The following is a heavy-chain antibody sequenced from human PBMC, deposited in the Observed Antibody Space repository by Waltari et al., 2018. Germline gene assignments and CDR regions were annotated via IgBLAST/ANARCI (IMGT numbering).Heavy chain of an antibody. J-gene: IGHJ4*02. CDR3: TPGGTTVTFF. D-gene: IGHD4-17*01. CDR1: GLTFSGSP. V-gene: IGHV3-73*01. CDR2: IRSKANSYAT. Sequence: EVQLVESGGGFVQPGGSLKLSCAASGLTFSGSPMPWVGQASGKGLEWVGRIRSKANSYATAYAASVKGRFTISRDDSKNTAYLQMNSLKTEDTAVYYCTPGGTTVTFFGGQGTLVTVSS.